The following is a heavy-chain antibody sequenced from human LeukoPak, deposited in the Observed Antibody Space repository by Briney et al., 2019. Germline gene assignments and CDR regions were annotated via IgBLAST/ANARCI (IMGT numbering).Heavy chain of an antibody. CDR3: ARGRIVVVPDNWFDP. Sequence: ASVKVSCKASGYTFTSYDINWARQATGQGLEWMGWMNPNSGNTGYAQKFQGRVTMTRNTSISTAYMELSSLRSEDTAVYYCARGRIVVVPDNWFDPWGQGTLVTVSS. CDR2: MNPNSGNT. D-gene: IGHD2-2*01. CDR1: GYTFTSYD. J-gene: IGHJ5*02. V-gene: IGHV1-8*01.